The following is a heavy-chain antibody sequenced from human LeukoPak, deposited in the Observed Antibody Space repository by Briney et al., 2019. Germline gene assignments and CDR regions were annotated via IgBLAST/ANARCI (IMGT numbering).Heavy chain of an antibody. CDR1: GVSINSHY. J-gene: IGHJ4*02. Sequence: SETLSLTCTVSGVSINSHYLNWVRQPPGKGLEWVGYIYGGGRTNYNPSLNSRLTMSVDTSKSQFSLNLNPLPAADTAVYYCVVSPNQDFFDYWGQGPLVTVSS. CDR2: IYGGGRT. CDR3: VVSPNQDFFDY. V-gene: IGHV4-4*09.